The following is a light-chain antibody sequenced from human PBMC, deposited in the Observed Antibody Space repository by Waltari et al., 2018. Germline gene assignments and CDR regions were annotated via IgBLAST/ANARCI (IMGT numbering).Light chain of an antibody. J-gene: IGKJ2*01. Sequence: DIQMTQSPSSLSASIGDRVTITCQASEDINNYLNWYQQKPGKAPKLLIYDASNLQVGVPSRFSGGGSGTDFTFTISSLQPGDIATYYCQQTYSVPYTFGQGTRLEIK. CDR1: EDINNY. CDR3: QQTYSVPYT. V-gene: IGKV1-33*01. CDR2: DAS.